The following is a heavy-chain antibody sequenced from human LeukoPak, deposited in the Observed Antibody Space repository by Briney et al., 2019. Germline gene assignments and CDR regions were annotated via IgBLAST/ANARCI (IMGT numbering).Heavy chain of an antibody. Sequence: GGSLRLSCAASGFTFSSYAMSWVRQAPGKGLEWASAISGSGGSTYYADSVKGRFTISRDNSKNTLYLQMNSLRAEDTAVYYCAKDLELDSSGYYLGFDYWGQGTLVTVSS. V-gene: IGHV3-23*01. CDR1: GFTFSSYA. CDR2: ISGSGGST. J-gene: IGHJ4*02. CDR3: AKDLELDSSGYYLGFDY. D-gene: IGHD3-22*01.